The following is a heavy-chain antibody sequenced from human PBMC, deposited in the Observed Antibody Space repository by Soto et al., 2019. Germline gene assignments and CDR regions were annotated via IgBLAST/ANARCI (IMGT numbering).Heavy chain of an antibody. V-gene: IGHV3-23*01. CDR2: ISNDGSTT. D-gene: IGHD3-10*01. J-gene: IGHJ5*02. CDR3: AKWSGFGDA. Sequence: GSLRLSGAASGXALSSNSMSWVRQAPGKRLQWVSGISNDGSTTFYIDSVRGRFTISRDTSTNTLYLQMDSLRVEDTAVYFCAKWSGFGDAWGQGTLGTVSS. CDR1: GXALSSNS.